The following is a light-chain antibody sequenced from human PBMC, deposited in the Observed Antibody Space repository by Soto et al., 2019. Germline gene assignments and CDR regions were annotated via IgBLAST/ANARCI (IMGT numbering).Light chain of an antibody. V-gene: IGKV3-20*01. J-gene: IGKJ1*01. CDR1: QSAGNF. CDR3: QRYDSLRT. CDR2: GAS. Sequence: EIVLTQSPGTLSLSPGETASLSCRASQSAGNFLAWYQQKPGQAPRLLIYGASNRATGIPDRFSGSGSGTDFTLTITRLEAEDFAMYYCQRYDSLRTFGQGTKVDI.